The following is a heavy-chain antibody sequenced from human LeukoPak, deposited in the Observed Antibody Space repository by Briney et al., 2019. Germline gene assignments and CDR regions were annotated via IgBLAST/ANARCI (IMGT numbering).Heavy chain of an antibody. Sequence: PSETLSLTCAVYGVSFSGYYWSWIRQPPGKGLEWIGEINHSGSTNYNPSLKSRVTISVDTSKNQFSLKLSSVTAADTAVYYCARTGGAAAGVWFDPWGQGTLVTVSS. J-gene: IGHJ5*02. CDR1: GVSFSGYY. CDR2: INHSGST. D-gene: IGHD6-13*01. CDR3: ARTGGAAAGVWFDP. V-gene: IGHV4-34*01.